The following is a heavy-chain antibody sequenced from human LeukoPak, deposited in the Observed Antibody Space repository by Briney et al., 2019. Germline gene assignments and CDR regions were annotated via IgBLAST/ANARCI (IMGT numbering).Heavy chain of an antibody. CDR1: GFTFSSYW. CDR3: ATKGDSYGYYFDY. J-gene: IGHJ4*02. D-gene: IGHD5-18*01. CDR2: IKQDGSGK. Sequence: GGSLRLSCAASGFTFSSYWMSWVRQAPGKGLEWVANIKQDGSGKYYVDSVKGRFTISRDNAKNSLYLQMNSLRAEDTAVYYCATKGDSYGYYFDYWGQGTLVTVSS. V-gene: IGHV3-7*01.